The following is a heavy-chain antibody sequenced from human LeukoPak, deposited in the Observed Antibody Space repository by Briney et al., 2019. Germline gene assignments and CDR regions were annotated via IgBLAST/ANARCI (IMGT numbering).Heavy chain of an antibody. V-gene: IGHV4-4*07. Sequence: TSETLSLTCTVSGGSISGYYWSWIRQPAGKGLEWIGRIYPSGSTNYNPSLKSRVTMSIDTSKNQFSLNLSSVAAADTAVCYCARISGSSLDYWGQGTLVTVSS. CDR1: GGSISGYY. D-gene: IGHD6-13*01. CDR3: ARISGSSLDY. CDR2: IYPSGST. J-gene: IGHJ4*02.